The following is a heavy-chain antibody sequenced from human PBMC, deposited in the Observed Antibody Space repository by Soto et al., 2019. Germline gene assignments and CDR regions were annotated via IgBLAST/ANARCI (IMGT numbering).Heavy chain of an antibody. J-gene: IGHJ6*02. V-gene: IGHV3-23*01. CDR3: ARDSSSSNYYYGMDV. Sequence: GGSLRLSCAASGFTFINYAMNWVRQAPGKGLEWVSRIGGSGIGTYYADSVKGRFTISRDNSKNTLSLQMSGLRAEDTAVYYCARDSSSSNYYYGMDVWGQGTTVTVSS. CDR1: GFTFINYA. CDR2: IGGSGIGT. D-gene: IGHD6-6*01.